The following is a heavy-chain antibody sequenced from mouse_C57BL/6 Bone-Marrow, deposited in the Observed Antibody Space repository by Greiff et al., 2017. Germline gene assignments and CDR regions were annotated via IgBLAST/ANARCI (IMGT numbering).Heavy chain of an antibody. J-gene: IGHJ4*01. CDR1: GFTFSDYY. CDR3: ARHGGSYAMDY. Sequence: EVQGVESGRGLVQPGGSLKLSCAASGFTFSDYYMYWVRQTPEKRLEWVAYISNGGGSTYYPDTVKGRFTISRDNAKNTLYLQMSRLKSEDTAMYYCARHGGSYAMDYWGQGTSVTVSS. V-gene: IGHV5-12*01. CDR2: ISNGGGST.